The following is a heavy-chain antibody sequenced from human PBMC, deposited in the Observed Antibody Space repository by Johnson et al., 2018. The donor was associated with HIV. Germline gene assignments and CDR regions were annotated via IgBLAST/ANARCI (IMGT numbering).Heavy chain of an antibody. CDR1: GFTFSSYG. CDR3: ARGGRRQGAFDI. V-gene: IGHV3-30*19. J-gene: IGHJ3*02. D-gene: IGHD6-6*01. CDR2: ISYDGSNK. Sequence: QVQLMESGGGVVQPGRSLRLSCAASGFTFSSYGMHWVRQAPGKGLEWVAVISYDGSNKYYADSVKGRFTISRDNSKNTLYLQMNSLRAEDTAVYYCARGGRRQGAFDIWGQGTMVTVSS.